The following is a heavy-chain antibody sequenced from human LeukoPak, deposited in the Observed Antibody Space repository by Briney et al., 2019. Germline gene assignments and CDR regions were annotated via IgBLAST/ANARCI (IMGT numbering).Heavy chain of an antibody. J-gene: IGHJ3*02. V-gene: IGHV1-2*02. CDR2: INPKSGGT. Sequence: ASVKVSCKSSGYTFTDYYMHWVRQAPGQGLEWMGWINPKSGGTNYAQNFQGRVTMTRNTSISTAYMELSRLRSDDTAVYYCANDLQWELPRGDALDIWGQGTMVTVSS. CDR1: GYTFTDYY. D-gene: IGHD1-26*01. CDR3: ANDLQWELPRGDALDI.